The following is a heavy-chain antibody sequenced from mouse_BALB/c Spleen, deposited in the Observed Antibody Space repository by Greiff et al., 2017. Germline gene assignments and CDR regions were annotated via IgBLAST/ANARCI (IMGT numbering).Heavy chain of an antibody. J-gene: IGHJ2*01. CDR2: IDPETGGT. Sequence: LVESGAELVRPGASVTLSCKASGYTFTDYEMHWVKQTPVHGLEWIGAIDPETGGTAYNQKFKGKATLTADKSSSTAYMELRSLTSEDSAVYYCTRGLYYFDYWGQGTTLTVSS. CDR3: TRGLYYFDY. CDR1: GYTFTDYE. V-gene: IGHV1-15*01.